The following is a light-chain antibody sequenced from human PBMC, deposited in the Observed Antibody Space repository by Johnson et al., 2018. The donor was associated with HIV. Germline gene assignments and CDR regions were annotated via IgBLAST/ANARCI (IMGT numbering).Light chain of an antibody. J-gene: IGLJ1*01. V-gene: IGLV1-51*02. CDR2: ENN. CDR3: GTWDSRLSAAYV. Sequence: QSVLTQSPSVSAAPGQKVTISCSGSSSNIGNNYVSWYQQLPGTAPKLLIYENNKRPSGIPDRFSGSKSGTSATLGITGLQTGDEADYYCGTWDSRLSAAYVFGTGTKVTVL. CDR1: SSNIGNNY.